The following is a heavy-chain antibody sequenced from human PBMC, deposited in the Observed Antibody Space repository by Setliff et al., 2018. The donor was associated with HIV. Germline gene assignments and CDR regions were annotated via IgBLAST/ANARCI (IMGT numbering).Heavy chain of an antibody. D-gene: IGHD3-16*01. CDR2: ISGSAGST. CDR1: GFTFSNAW. J-gene: IGHJ4*02. Sequence: GGSLRLSCAASGFTFSNAWMSWVRQAPGKGLDWVSAISGSAGSTYYADSVKGRFTISRDNSKSTLYLQMNSLTTEDTAVYYCTRAGHSQGWGGAGDYWGLGTLVTVSS. CDR3: TRAGHSQGWGGAGDY. V-gene: IGHV3-23*01.